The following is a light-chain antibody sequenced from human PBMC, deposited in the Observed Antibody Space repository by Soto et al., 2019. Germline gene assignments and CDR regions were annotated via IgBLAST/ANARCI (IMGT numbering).Light chain of an antibody. CDR3: QQFSSYPLT. Sequence: EIVLTQSPATLSLSPGERATLSCRASQSVSSYLAWYQQKPGQAPRLLIYDASIRATDIPARFSGSGSGTDLTLTISRLEPEDFAVYYCQQFSSYPLTFGGGTKVDIK. V-gene: IGKV3-11*01. CDR1: QSVSSY. J-gene: IGKJ4*01. CDR2: DAS.